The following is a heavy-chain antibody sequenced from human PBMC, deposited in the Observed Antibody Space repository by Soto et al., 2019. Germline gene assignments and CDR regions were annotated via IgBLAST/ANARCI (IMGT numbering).Heavy chain of an antibody. D-gene: IGHD2-15*01. CDR1: GGSISSYY. J-gene: IGHJ1*01. CDR3: ARDQYCSGGSCYGYFQH. Sequence: SETLSLTCTVSGGSISSYYWSWIRQPPGKGLEWIGYIYYSGSTNYNPSLKSRVTISVDTSKNQFSLKLSSVTAADTAVYYCARDQYCSGGSCYGYFQHWGQGTLVTVSS. CDR2: IYYSGST. V-gene: IGHV4-59*01.